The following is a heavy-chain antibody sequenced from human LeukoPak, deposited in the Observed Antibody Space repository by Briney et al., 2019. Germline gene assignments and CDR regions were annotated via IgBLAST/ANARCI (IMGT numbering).Heavy chain of an antibody. Sequence: SETLSLTCTVSGGSISSSSYYWGWIRQPPGKGLEWIGRIYYSSSTYYNPSLKSRVTISVDTSKTQFSLKLSSVAAADTAVYYCARHVIAAAGSHAEYFQHWGQGTLVTVSS. J-gene: IGHJ1*01. CDR1: GGSISSSSYY. D-gene: IGHD6-13*01. CDR2: IYYSSST. CDR3: ARHVIAAAGSHAEYFQH. V-gene: IGHV4-39*01.